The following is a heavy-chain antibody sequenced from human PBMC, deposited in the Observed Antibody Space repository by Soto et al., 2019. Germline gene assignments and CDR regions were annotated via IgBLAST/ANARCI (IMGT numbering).Heavy chain of an antibody. CDR1: GFIFSNYG. CDR2: IWYDGSNK. CDR3: ARANTSPFDY. V-gene: IGHV3-33*01. J-gene: IGHJ4*02. Sequence: QVQQVEFGGGVVQPGRSLRLSCGASGFIFSNYGMHWIRQAPGKGLEWVTIIWYDGSNKWYADSVKGRFIISRDDSKNMVYLQMNSLRVDDTAIYYCARANTSPFDYWGRGTLVTVSS.